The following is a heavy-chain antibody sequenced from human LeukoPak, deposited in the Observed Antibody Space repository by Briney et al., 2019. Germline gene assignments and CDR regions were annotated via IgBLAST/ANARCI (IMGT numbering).Heavy chain of an antibody. CDR3: ARETRYFDWLAILDY. D-gene: IGHD3-9*01. Sequence: SETLSLTCAVYGGSFSGYYWSWIRQPPGKGLEWIGEINHSGSTNYNPSLKSRVTISVDTSKNQFSLKLSSVTAADTAVHYCARETRYFDWLAILDYWGQGTLVTVSS. CDR2: INHSGST. CDR1: GGSFSGYY. V-gene: IGHV4-34*01. J-gene: IGHJ4*02.